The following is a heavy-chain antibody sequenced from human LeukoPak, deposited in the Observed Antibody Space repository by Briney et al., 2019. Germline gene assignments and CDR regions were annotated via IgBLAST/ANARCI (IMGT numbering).Heavy chain of an antibody. V-gene: IGHV1-69*13. CDR2: IIPIFGTA. D-gene: IGHD6-6*01. J-gene: IGHJ4*02. CDR3: ARASEYSSSSCDY. CDR1: GGTFSSYA. Sequence: SVKVSCKASGGTFSSYAISWVRQAPGQGLEWMGGIIPIFGTANYAQRLQGRVTITADESTSTAYMELSSLRSEDTAVYYCARASEYSSSSCDYWGQGTLVTVSS.